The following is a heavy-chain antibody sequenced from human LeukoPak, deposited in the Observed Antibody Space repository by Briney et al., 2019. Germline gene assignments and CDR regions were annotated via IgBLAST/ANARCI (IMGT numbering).Heavy chain of an antibody. J-gene: IGHJ4*02. CDR1: GVTFSSYV. CDR3: AKDRGASTGFDY. D-gene: IGHD1-26*01. Sequence: GGTLRLSCAASGVTFSSYVLHRVRQAPGKGLEWVAVISYDGSNKYYAVSVKGRFTISRDNSKNTLYLQMNSLRAEDTAVYYCAKDRGASTGFDYWGQGTLVTVSS. V-gene: IGHV3-30*18. CDR2: ISYDGSNK.